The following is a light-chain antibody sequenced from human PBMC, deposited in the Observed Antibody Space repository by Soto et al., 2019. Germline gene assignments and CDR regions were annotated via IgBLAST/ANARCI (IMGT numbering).Light chain of an antibody. Sequence: QSVLTQPPSVSGAPGQRVTISCTGSSSNIGAYYDVHWYQQVPGTAPKLLIFSNTNRPSGVPDRFSGSKSGTSASLAITGLQAEDEADYYCQSYDTSLRDYVFGTGTQLTVL. V-gene: IGLV1-40*01. CDR3: QSYDTSLRDYV. J-gene: IGLJ1*01. CDR1: SSNIGAYYD. CDR2: SNT.